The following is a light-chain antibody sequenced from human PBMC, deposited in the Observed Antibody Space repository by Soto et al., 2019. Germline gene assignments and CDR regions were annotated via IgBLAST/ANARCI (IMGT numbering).Light chain of an antibody. CDR3: SSYAVKKNFVV. J-gene: IGLJ1*01. CDR1: SDDIGVYDY. V-gene: IGLV2-8*01. CDR2: EVN. Sequence: QSALPQTPSASGPPGQSVTISCTGSSDDIGVYDYVSWYQHHPGRTPKLIIYEVNKRPSGVPDRFSGSKSGNTASLTVSGLQAEDGADYYCSSYAVKKNFVVFGSGTKVTVL.